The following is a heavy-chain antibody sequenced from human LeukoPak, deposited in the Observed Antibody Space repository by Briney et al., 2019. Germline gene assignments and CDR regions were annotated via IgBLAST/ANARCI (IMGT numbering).Heavy chain of an antibody. J-gene: IGHJ4*02. V-gene: IGHV3-53*01. CDR1: GFTVSSNY. Sequence: GGSLRLSCAASGFTVSSNYMSWVRQAPGKGLEWVSVIYSGGSTYYADSVKGRFTTSRDNSKNTLYLQMNSLRAEDTALHYCARERLDDYGDSSFDYWGQGTLVTVSS. CDR2: IYSGGST. CDR3: ARERLDDYGDSSFDY. D-gene: IGHD4-17*01.